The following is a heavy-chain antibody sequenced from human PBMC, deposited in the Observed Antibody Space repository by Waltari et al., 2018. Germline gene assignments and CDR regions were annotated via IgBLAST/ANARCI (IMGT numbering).Heavy chain of an antibody. D-gene: IGHD5-12*01. CDR1: GGSISRPYH. J-gene: IGHJ4*02. CDR2: VYQSGST. Sequence: QVPLQESGPGPVKPSQTLPRPCNVPGGSISRPYHWSGIRQSQGQGLEWIGYVYQSGSTLYNPTLNNRVTMSVDRSKNQFSLRLTSLTAADMAVYFCARGGGGYDKYYFDLWGQGTLVTVSS. V-gene: IGHV4-30-4*01. CDR3: ARGGGGYDKYYFDL.